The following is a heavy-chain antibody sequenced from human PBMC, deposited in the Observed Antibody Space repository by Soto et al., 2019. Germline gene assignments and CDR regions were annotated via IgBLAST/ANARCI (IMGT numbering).Heavy chain of an antibody. J-gene: IGHJ3*02. CDR1: GFTFDDCA. Sequence: SLRLSCAASGFTFDDCAMHWVRQAPGKGLEWVSGISWNSGSIGYADSVKGRFTISRDNSKNTLYLQMNSLRGDDTAVYYCAKGDSSSSDAFDIWGHGTMVTVSS. CDR2: ISWNSGSI. CDR3: AKGDSSSSDAFDI. V-gene: IGHV3-9*01. D-gene: IGHD6-6*01.